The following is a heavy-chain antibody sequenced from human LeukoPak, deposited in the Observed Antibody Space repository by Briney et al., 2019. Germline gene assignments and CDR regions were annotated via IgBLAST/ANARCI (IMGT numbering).Heavy chain of an antibody. D-gene: IGHD3-10*01. Sequence: PGRSLRLSCAASGFTFTNYCIHWVRHAPGKGPEWVAVISYDGSNTYYADSVKGRFTISRDNSKNTVYLQMNSLRPEDKAVYYRARDPTMVPGTMDVWGKGTTVTVSS. J-gene: IGHJ6*03. V-gene: IGHV3-30*04. CDR1: GFTFTNYC. CDR3: ARDPTMVPGTMDV. CDR2: ISYDGSNT.